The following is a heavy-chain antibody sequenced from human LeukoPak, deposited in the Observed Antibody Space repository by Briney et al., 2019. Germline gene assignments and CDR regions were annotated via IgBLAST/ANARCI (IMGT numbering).Heavy chain of an antibody. J-gene: IGHJ4*02. Sequence: SVKVSCKASGGTFSSYAISWVRQAPGQGLEWMGGIIPIFATASYAQKFQGRVTITADESTSTAYMELSSLRSEDTAVYYCARDPYYYDSSGYPPGWGQGTLVTVSS. V-gene: IGHV1-69*13. CDR2: IIPIFATA. D-gene: IGHD3-22*01. CDR3: ARDPYYYDSSGYPPG. CDR1: GGTFSSYA.